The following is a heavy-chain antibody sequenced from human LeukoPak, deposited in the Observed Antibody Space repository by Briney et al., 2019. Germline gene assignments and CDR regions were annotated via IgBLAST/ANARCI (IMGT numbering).Heavy chain of an antibody. CDR2: ISSSSSTI. CDR3: ARAKGVGAPSGVDY. V-gene: IGHV3-48*01. Sequence: GGSLRLSCAASGFTFSSYSMNWVRQAPGKGLEWVSYISSSSSTIYYADSVKGRFTISRDNAKNSLYLQMNSLRAEDTAVYYCARAKGVGAPSGVDYWGQGTLVTVSS. D-gene: IGHD1-26*01. CDR1: GFTFSSYS. J-gene: IGHJ4*02.